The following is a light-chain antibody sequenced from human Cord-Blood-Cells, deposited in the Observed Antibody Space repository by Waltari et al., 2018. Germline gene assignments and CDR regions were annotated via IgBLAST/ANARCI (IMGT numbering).Light chain of an antibody. J-gene: IGLJ3*02. CDR2: EGS. V-gene: IGLV2-23*01. CDR1: SSDVGSYNL. Sequence: QSALTQPASVSGSPGQSITISCTGTSSDVGSYNLVSWYQQNPGKAPKLMIYEGSKRPSGVSNRFSGSKSGNTASLTISGLQADDEADYYCCSYAGSSTWVFGGGTKLTVL. CDR3: CSYAGSSTWV.